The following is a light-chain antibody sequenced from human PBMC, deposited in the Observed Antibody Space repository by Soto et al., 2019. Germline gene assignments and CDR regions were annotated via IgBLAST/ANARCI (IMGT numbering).Light chain of an antibody. Sequence: EIVVTQSAGTLSLSPGERATLSCRASQSVSSSYLAWYQQKPGQAPRLLVYGASSRATGIPDGFSGSGSGTDFTLTISRLEPEDFAVYYCQQYGSSLRTFGQGTKVDIK. V-gene: IGKV3-20*01. CDR1: QSVSSSY. CDR2: GAS. J-gene: IGKJ1*01. CDR3: QQYGSSLRT.